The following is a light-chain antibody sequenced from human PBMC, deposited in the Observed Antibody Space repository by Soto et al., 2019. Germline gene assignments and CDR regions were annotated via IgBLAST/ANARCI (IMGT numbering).Light chain of an antibody. CDR1: QSVSSN. CDR3: QHPGT. V-gene: IGKV3-15*01. J-gene: IGKJ2*02. CDR2: GAS. Sequence: EIVMTQSPATLSVSPGERATLSCRASQSVSSNLAWYQQKRGQAHSFLIHGASTRATGIPARFSGSGSGTEFTLTISSLQSEDFTVYYCQHPGTFGQETKLEIK.